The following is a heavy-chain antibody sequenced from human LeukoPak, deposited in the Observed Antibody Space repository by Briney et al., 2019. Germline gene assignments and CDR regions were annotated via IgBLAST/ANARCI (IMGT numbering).Heavy chain of an antibody. D-gene: IGHD2-15*01. CDR3: AKQLGYCSDGSCYFPY. CDR1: GFTFSSSA. CDR2: ISNNGGYT. J-gene: IGHJ4*02. Sequence: RPGGSLRLSCAASGFTFSSSAMSWVRQAPGKGLEWVSAISNNGGYTYYADSVQGRFTISRDNSKSTLCLQMNSLRAEDTAVYYCAKQLGYCSDGSCYFPYWGQGTLVTVFS. V-gene: IGHV3-23*01.